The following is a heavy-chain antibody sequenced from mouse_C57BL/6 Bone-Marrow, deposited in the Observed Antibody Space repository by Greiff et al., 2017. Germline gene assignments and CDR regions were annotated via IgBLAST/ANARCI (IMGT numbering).Heavy chain of an antibody. CDR1: EYEFPSHH. V-gene: IGHV5-2*03. CDR2: INSDGGST. Sequence: DVKSVESGGGLVQPGEFLKLSCESNEYEFPSHHMSRVRKTPEKRLELVSAINSDGGSTYYPDTMERRFNISRDNTKKTLYLQMSSLRSEDTAVDYCAGQGYGSSLYYFDYWGQGTTLTVSS. D-gene: IGHD1-1*01. CDR3: AGQGYGSSLYYFDY. J-gene: IGHJ2*01.